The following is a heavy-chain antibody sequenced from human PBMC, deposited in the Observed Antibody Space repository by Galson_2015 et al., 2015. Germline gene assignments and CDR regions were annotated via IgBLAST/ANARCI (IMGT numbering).Heavy chain of an antibody. D-gene: IGHD3-10*01. V-gene: IGHV3-33*01. Sequence: SLRLSCAASGFTFSSYGMHWVRQAPGKGLEWVAVIWYDGSNKYYANSVKGRFTISRDNSKNTLYLQMNSLRAEDTAVYYCARSMVRGVIMGVHYYYGMDVWGQGTTVTVSS. CDR1: GFTFSSYG. CDR3: ARSMVRGVIMGVHYYYGMDV. J-gene: IGHJ6*02. CDR2: IWYDGSNK.